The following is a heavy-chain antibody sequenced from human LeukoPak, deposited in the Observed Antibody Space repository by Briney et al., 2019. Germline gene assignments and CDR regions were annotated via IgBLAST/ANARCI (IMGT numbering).Heavy chain of an antibody. Sequence: ASVKVSCKASGYTFTTYDINWVRQASGQGLEWMGRMNPNSGNTGYAQNFQGRVTITRDTSISTAYMELSSLRAEDTAVYYCARARSPSSGYLLRDHNWFDPWGQGTLVTVSS. J-gene: IGHJ5*02. CDR1: GYTFTTYD. CDR2: MNPNSGNT. D-gene: IGHD3-22*01. CDR3: ARARSPSSGYLLRDHNWFDP. V-gene: IGHV1-8*03.